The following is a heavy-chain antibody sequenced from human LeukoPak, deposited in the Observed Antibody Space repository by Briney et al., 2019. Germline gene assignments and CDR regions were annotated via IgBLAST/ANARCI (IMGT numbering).Heavy chain of an antibody. CDR3: ARVAQLVFFGFDP. CDR1: GFTFSSYW. V-gene: IGHV3-7*01. Sequence: GGSLRLSCAASGFTFSSYWMSWVRQAPGKGLEWVANIKQDGSEKYYVDSVKGRFTISRDNAKNSLYLQMNSLRAEDTAVYYCARVAQLVFFGFDPWGQGTLVTVSS. J-gene: IGHJ5*02. CDR2: IKQDGSEK. D-gene: IGHD6-13*01.